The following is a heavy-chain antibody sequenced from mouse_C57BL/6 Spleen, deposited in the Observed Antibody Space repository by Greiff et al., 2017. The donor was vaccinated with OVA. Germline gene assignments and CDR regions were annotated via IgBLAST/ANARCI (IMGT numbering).Heavy chain of an antibody. J-gene: IGHJ2*01. CDR1: GFTFSSYA. Sequence: VKLVESGEGLVKPGGSLKLSCAASGFTFSSYAMSWVRQTPEKRLEWVAYISSGGDYIYYADTVKGRFTISRDNARNTLYLQMSSLKSEDTAMYYCTREEGTGTNYFDYWGQGTTLTVSS. V-gene: IGHV5-9-1*02. CDR2: ISSGGDYI. D-gene: IGHD4-1*01. CDR3: TREEGTGTNYFDY.